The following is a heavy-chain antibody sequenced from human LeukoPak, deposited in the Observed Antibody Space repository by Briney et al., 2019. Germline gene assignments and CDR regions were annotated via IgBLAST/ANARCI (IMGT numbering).Heavy chain of an antibody. CDR1: GGSISSSSYY. CDR2: IYYSGST. D-gene: IGHD1-7*01. V-gene: IGHV4-39*01. J-gene: IGHJ4*02. Sequence: ASETLSLTCTVSGGSISSSSYYWGWIRQPPGKGLEWIGSIYYSGSTYYNPSLKSRVTISVDTSKNQFSLKLSSVTAADTAVYYCARHTGITGTTKSYFDYWGQGTLVTVSS. CDR3: ARHTGITGTTKSYFDY.